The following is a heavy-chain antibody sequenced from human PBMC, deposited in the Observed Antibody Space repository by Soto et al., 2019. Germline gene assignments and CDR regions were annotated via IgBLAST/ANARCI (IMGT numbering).Heavy chain of an antibody. D-gene: IGHD3-3*01. CDR3: ARVRVITIFGVVIIRGDENWFDP. CDR1: GYTFTSYD. V-gene: IGHV1-8*01. Sequence: ASVKVSCKASGYTFTSYDINWVRQATGQGLEWMGWMNPNSGNTGYAQKFQGRVTMTRNTSISTAYMERSSLRSEDTAVYYCARVRVITIFGVVIIRGDENWFDPWGQGTLVTVSS. CDR2: MNPNSGNT. J-gene: IGHJ5*02.